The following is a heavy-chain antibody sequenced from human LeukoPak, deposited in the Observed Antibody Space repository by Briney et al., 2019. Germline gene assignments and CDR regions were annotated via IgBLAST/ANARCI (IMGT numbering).Heavy chain of an antibody. CDR2: IKQDGSEQ. J-gene: IGHJ4*02. D-gene: IGHD1-26*01. CDR3: ARDTSSIVGPRFDY. Sequence: GGSLRLSCAASGFTYSNYWMIWIRQAPGKGLEWVAIIKQDGSEQYYVDSVKGRFTISRDNAENSLYLQMNGLRAEDTAVYYCARDTSSIVGPRFDYWGQGTLVTVSS. V-gene: IGHV3-7*01. CDR1: GFTYSNYW.